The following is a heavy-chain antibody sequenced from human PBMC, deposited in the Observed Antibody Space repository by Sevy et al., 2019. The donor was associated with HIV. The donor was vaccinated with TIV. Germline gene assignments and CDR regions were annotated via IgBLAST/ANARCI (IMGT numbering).Heavy chain of an antibody. Sequence: ALVKVSCKASGYTFSSYSISWVRQAPGQGLEWMGWISAYNGNTNYAQKLQGRVTVTTDTSTSTAYMELRSLRSDDTAVYYCARALLPRYCSSTSCYWFDPWGQGTLVTVSS. D-gene: IGHD2-2*01. CDR1: GYTFSSYS. CDR3: ARALLPRYCSSTSCYWFDP. V-gene: IGHV1-18*01. CDR2: ISAYNGNT. J-gene: IGHJ5*02.